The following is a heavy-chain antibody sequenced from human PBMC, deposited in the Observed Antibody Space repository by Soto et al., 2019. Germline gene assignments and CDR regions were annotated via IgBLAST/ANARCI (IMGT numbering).Heavy chain of an antibody. V-gene: IGHV4-4*02. D-gene: IGHD2-2*01. CDR1: GGSISSSNW. CDR3: ARKQADCTSTSCSFDH. J-gene: IGHJ4*02. CDR2: IYHSGSA. Sequence: QVQLQESGPGLVKPSGTLSLTCAVSGGSISSSNWWSWVRQPPGKGLEWIGEIYHSGSANYNPSLKTRVSTSVDKSKNLFSLKLSSVTAADTAVYYCARKQADCTSTSCSFDHWGQGTLVTVSS.